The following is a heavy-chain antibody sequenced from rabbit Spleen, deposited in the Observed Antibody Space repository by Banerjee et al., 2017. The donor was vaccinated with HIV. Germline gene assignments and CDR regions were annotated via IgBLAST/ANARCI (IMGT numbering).Heavy chain of an antibody. V-gene: IGHV1S45*01. CDR2: INAATGKP. CDR3: ARDLTSVIGWNFNL. J-gene: IGHJ4*01. Sequence: QEQLVESGGGLVRPEGSLKLSCKASGFSFGDRDVMCWVRQAPGKGLEWIACINAATGKPVYATWAKGRFTISKTSSTTVTLQMTSLTAADTATYFCARDLTSVIGWNFNLWGPGTLVTVS. D-gene: IGHD1-1*01. CDR1: GFSFGDRDV.